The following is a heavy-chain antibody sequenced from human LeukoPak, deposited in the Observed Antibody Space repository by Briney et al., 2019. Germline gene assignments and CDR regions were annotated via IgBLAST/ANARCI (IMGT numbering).Heavy chain of an antibody. CDR2: ISGRDYS. Sequence: QTGGSLRLSCAASGFNFSDYGMIWVRQAPGKGLEWVSGISGRDYSDHADSVKGRFTISRDNSKNTLYLQLNSLRGDDTAVYYCTRNSGWYGVSWGQGTLVTVSS. J-gene: IGHJ4*02. V-gene: IGHV3-23*01. CDR1: GFNFSDYG. CDR3: TRNSGWYGVS. D-gene: IGHD6-19*01.